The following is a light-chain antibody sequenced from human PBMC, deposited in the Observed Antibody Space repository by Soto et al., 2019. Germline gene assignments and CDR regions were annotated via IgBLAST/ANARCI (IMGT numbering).Light chain of an antibody. V-gene: IGLV2-14*01. CDR1: SSDVGGYNY. CDR2: DVS. Sequence: QSVLTQPASVSGSPGQSITISCTGTSSDVGGYNYVSWYQQHPGKAPKFMIYDVSNRPSGVSNRFSGSKSGNTASLTISGLQAEDEADYYCCSYTTSNTRQIVFVTGTRSPS. J-gene: IGLJ1*01. CDR3: CSYTTSNTRQIV.